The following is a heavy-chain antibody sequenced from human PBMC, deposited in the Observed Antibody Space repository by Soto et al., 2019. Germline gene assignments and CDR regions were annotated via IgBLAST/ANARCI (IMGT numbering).Heavy chain of an antibody. D-gene: IGHD6-6*01. CDR3: ARLGGKLLAARSVRHYYSEMEV. CDR1: GCSISSGGYY. CDR2: IYYSGSA. V-gene: IGHV4-31*03. Sequence: SETLSLTFTVSGCSISSGGYYQSWIHQHPGEGLEWIGYIYYSGSAYYNPSLKSRVTISVDTSKNQFSLRLGSVNAAVPVAYYCARLGGKLLAARSVRHYYSEMEVWGQGTTVTVSS. J-gene: IGHJ6*02.